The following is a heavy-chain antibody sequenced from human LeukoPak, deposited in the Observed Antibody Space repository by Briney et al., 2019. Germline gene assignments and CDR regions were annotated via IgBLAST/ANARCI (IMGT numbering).Heavy chain of an antibody. Sequence: GASVKVSRKVSGYSLSEVSMHWVRQAPGKGLEWMGSFDPEDGEAIYAQSFQGRISMTEDISTDTAYMEVNSLRSEDTAIYYCATAIQQLVPFAYWGHGTLVTVSS. CDR3: ATAIQQLVPFAY. V-gene: IGHV1-24*01. J-gene: IGHJ4*01. D-gene: IGHD6-13*01. CDR2: FDPEDGEA. CDR1: GYSLSEVS.